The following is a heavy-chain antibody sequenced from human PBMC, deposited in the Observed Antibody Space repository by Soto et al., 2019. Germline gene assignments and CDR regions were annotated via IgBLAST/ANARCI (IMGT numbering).Heavy chain of an antibody. CDR2: IYYSGST. J-gene: IGHJ4*02. CDR1: VGSVSSGSYY. D-gene: IGHD6-13*01. V-gene: IGHV4-61*01. Sequence: LSLTCTVSVGSVSSGSYYWSWIRQPPGKGLEWIGYIYYSGSTNYNPSLKSRVTISVDTSKNQFSLKLSSVTAADTAVYYCAREAEAARFDYWGQGTLVTVSS. CDR3: AREAEAARFDY.